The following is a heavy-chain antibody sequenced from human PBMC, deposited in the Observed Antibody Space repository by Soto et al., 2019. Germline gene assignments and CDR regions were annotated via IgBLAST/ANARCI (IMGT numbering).Heavy chain of an antibody. V-gene: IGHV1-18*01. D-gene: IGHD2-15*01. CDR2: ISAYNGNT. CDR1: GYTFTSYG. Sequence: QVQLVQSGAEVKKPGASVKVSCKASGYTFTSYGISWGRQAPGQGLEWMGWISAYNGNTNYAQKLQGRVTMTTDTSPSTAYMELRSLRSDDTAVYYCARDIVVVVAPKGYSYYFDYWGQGTLVTVSS. CDR3: ARDIVVVVAPKGYSYYFDY. J-gene: IGHJ4*02.